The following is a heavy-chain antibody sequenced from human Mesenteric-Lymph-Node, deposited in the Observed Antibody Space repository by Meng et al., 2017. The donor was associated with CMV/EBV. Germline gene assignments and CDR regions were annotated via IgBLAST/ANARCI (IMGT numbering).Heavy chain of an antibody. CDR2: ISYDGSNK. CDR1: GFTFSSYA. Sequence: GESLKISCAASGFTFSSYAMHWVRQAPGKGLEWVAVISYDGSNKYYADSVKGRFTISRDNSKNTLYLQMNSLRAEDTAVYYCAKGVTSPLGYWGQGTLVTVSS. D-gene: IGHD4-23*01. V-gene: IGHV3-30*04. J-gene: IGHJ4*02. CDR3: AKGVTSPLGY.